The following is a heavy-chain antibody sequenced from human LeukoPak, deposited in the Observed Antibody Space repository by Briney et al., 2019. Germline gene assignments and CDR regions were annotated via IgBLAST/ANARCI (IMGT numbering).Heavy chain of an antibody. CDR2: IYYSGST. Sequence: KTSETLSLTCTVSGGSISSSSYYWGWIRQLPGKGLEWIGSIYYSGSTYYNPSLKSRVTISVDTSKNQFSLKLSSVTAADTAVYYCARGSAYYYDSSGYEFDYWGQGTLVTVSS. CDR1: GGSISSSSYY. J-gene: IGHJ4*02. CDR3: ARGSAYYYDSSGYEFDY. V-gene: IGHV4-39*07. D-gene: IGHD3-22*01.